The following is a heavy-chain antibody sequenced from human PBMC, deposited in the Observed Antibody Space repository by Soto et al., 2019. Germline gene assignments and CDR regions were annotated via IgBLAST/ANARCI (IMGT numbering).Heavy chain of an antibody. CDR3: ARADSSGYYYNFDY. CDR2: IYYSGST. J-gene: IGHJ4*02. CDR1: GGSISSGDYY. D-gene: IGHD3-22*01. Sequence: SETLSLTCTVSGGSISSGDYYWSWIRQPPGKGLEWIGYIYYSGSTYYNPSLKSRVTISVDTSKNQFSLKLSSVTAADTAVYYCARADSSGYYYNFDYWGQGTLVTVSS. V-gene: IGHV4-30-4*01.